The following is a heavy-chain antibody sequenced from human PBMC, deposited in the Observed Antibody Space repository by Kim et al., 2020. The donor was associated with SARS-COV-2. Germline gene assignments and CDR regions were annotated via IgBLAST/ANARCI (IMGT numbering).Heavy chain of an antibody. V-gene: IGHV1-46*01. D-gene: IGHD1-26*01. Sequence: PNFQGRVTLTWDTSTSTVYMELGSLRSEDTAVYYCARSRVMGATTPFDYWGQGTLVTVSS. J-gene: IGHJ4*02. CDR3: ARSRVMGATTPFDY.